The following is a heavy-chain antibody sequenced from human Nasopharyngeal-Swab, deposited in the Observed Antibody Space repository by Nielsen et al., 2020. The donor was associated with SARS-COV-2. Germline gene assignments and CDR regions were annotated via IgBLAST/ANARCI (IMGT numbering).Heavy chain of an antibody. Sequence: GESLKISCAASGFTFRNFGMHWVRQAPGKGLECVADIWYDGSNQYYADSVKGRFTVSRDQSKNTLYLQMNSLKAEDTAVYFCVRDRLGYCSGGSCTNWYFDLWGRGTLLTVSS. CDR2: IWYDGSNQ. J-gene: IGHJ2*01. V-gene: IGHV3-33*01. D-gene: IGHD2-15*01. CDR1: GFTFRNFG. CDR3: VRDRLGYCSGGSCTNWYFDL.